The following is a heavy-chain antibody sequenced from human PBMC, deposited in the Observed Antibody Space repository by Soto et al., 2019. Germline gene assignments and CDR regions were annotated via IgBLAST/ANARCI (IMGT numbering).Heavy chain of an antibody. J-gene: IGHJ4*02. CDR1: GFTFSYYA. CDR3: AKGISTGELDY. Sequence: GGSLRLSCAASGFTFSYYAMNWVRQAPGKGLEWVSGISGSGGSTYYGDNVKGRFTISRDNSKNTLYLQMNSLRAEDTVIYYCAKGISTGELDYWGQGTLVTVSS. V-gene: IGHV3-23*01. CDR2: ISGSGGST. D-gene: IGHD3-16*01.